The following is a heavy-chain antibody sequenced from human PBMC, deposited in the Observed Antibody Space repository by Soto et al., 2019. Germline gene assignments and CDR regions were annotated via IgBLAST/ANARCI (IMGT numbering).Heavy chain of an antibody. Sequence: ASVKVSCKASVYTFTSYAMHWVRQAPGQRLEWMGWINAGNGNTKYSQKFQGRVTITRDTSASTAYMELSSLRSEDTAVYYCSGSYHYYGMAVWGQGTTVTVSS. CDR1: VYTFTSYA. CDR3: SGSYHYYGMAV. CDR2: INAGNGNT. V-gene: IGHV1-3*01. J-gene: IGHJ6*01. D-gene: IGHD3-16*02.